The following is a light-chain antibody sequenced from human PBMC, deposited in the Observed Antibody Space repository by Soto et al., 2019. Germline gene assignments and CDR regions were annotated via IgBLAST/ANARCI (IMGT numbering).Light chain of an antibody. J-gene: IGLJ2*01. CDR1: TSDVGAYDF. V-gene: IGLV2-14*03. CDR2: DVS. Sequence: QSALTQPASVSGSPGQSITISCTGTTSDVGAYDFVSWYQQHPGKAPKLMIYDVSNRPSGVSNRFSGSKSGNTASLTISGLQDEDEADYYCSSYTSGSTLGVFGGGTKVTVL. CDR3: SSYTSGSTLGV.